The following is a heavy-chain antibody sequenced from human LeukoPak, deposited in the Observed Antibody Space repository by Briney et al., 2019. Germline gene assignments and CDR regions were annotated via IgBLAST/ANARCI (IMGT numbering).Heavy chain of an antibody. CDR3: ATYSSSWYWFDP. Sequence: GASVTVSCKASGGTFSSYAISWVRQAPGQGLEWMGWISAYNGNTNYAQKLQGRVTMTTDTSTSTAYMELRSLRSDDTAVYYCATYSSSWYWFDPWGQGTLVTVSS. V-gene: IGHV1-18*01. CDR1: GGTFSSYA. CDR2: ISAYNGNT. D-gene: IGHD6-13*01. J-gene: IGHJ5*02.